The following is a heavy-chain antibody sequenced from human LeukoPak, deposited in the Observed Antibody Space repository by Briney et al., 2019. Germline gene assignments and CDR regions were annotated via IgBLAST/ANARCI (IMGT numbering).Heavy chain of an antibody. Sequence: SETLSLTCTVSGGSVSGYYWNWIRQPPGEGLEWIGYIYSGSTKYNPSLKSRVTISVDTSKNQFSLKLSSVTAADTAVYYCARVDSLYYDILTGYSETHAFDIWGQGTMVTVSS. CDR1: GGSVSGYY. J-gene: IGHJ3*02. V-gene: IGHV4-59*02. D-gene: IGHD3-9*01. CDR2: IYSGST. CDR3: ARVDSLYYDILTGYSETHAFDI.